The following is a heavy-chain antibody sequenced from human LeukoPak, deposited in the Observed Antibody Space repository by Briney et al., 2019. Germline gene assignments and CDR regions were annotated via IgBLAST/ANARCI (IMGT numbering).Heavy chain of an antibody. Sequence: SETLSLTCTVSGYSISSGYYWGWIRQPPGKGLEWIGSIYHSGSTYYNPSLKSRVTISVDTSKNQFSLKLSSVTAADTAVYYCARDLSKVAGNFDYWGQGTLVTVSS. CDR1: GYSISSGYY. D-gene: IGHD6-19*01. CDR3: ARDLSKVAGNFDY. CDR2: IYHSGST. J-gene: IGHJ4*02. V-gene: IGHV4-38-2*02.